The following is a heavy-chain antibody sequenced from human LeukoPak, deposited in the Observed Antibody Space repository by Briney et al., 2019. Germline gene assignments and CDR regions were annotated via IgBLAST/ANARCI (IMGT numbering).Heavy chain of an antibody. CDR1: GGSFSDYY. J-gene: IGHJ5*02. V-gene: IGHV4-34*01. CDR2: INHSGST. Sequence: SETLSLTCAVYGGSFSDYYWSWIRQPPGKGLEWIGEINHSGSTNYNPSLKSRVTISVDTSKNQFSLKLSSVTAADTAVYYCARGRGVAAHNWFDPWGQGTLVTVSS. D-gene: IGHD6-6*01. CDR3: ARGRGVAAHNWFDP.